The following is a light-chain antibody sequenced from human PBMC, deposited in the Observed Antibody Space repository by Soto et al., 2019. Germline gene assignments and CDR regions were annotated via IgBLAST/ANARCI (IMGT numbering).Light chain of an antibody. J-gene: IGKJ5*01. V-gene: IGKV3-11*01. Sequence: EIVLTQSPATLSLSPGERATLSCRASQSVSSNLAWYQQRPGQAPRLLIYDASNRATGIPARFRGSGSGTDFTLTISSLEPENFAVYYCQQRSNWPPFGQGTRLEIK. CDR3: QQRSNWPP. CDR2: DAS. CDR1: QSVSSN.